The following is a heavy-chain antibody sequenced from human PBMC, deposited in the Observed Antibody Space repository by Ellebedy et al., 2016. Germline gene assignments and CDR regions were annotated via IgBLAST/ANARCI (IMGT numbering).Heavy chain of an antibody. CDR3: AKVVASMGGMDV. CDR2: ISGSGGST. D-gene: IGHD2/OR15-2a*01. CDR1: GFTFSSYA. V-gene: IGHV3-23*01. Sequence: GGSLRLXXAASGFTFSSYAMSWVRQAPGKGLEWVSAISGSGGSTYYADSVKGRFTISRDNSKNTLYLQMNSLRAEDTAVYYCAKVVASMGGMDVWGQGTTVTVSS. J-gene: IGHJ6*02.